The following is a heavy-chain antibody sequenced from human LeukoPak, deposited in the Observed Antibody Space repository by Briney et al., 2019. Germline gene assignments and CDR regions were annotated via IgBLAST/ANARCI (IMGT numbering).Heavy chain of an antibody. D-gene: IGHD3-3*01. Sequence: PGGSLRLSCAASGFTFSSYSMNWVRQAPGKGLEWVSSISSSSSYIYYADSVKGRFTISRDNAKNSLYLQMNSLRAEDTAVYYCASHYDFWSGYLSSYYYYGMDVWGQGTTVTVSS. CDR1: GFTFSSYS. CDR3: ASHYDFWSGYLSSYYYYGMDV. CDR2: ISSSSSYI. J-gene: IGHJ6*02. V-gene: IGHV3-21*01.